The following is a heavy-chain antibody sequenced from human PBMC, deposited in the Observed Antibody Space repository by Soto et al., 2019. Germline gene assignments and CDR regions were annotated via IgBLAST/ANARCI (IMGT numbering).Heavy chain of an antibody. D-gene: IGHD5-18*01. Sequence: GGSLRLSCEVSGFIFSAYWMSWVRQAPGKGLEWVADIKQDGSEKYFVDSVKGRVTISRDNVRNSLYLQMNSLRVEDTAVYYCARERRGYNYRRFDFWGQGTPVTVSS. CDR3: ARERRGYNYRRFDF. J-gene: IGHJ4*02. CDR2: IKQDGSEK. V-gene: IGHV3-7*01. CDR1: GFIFSAYW.